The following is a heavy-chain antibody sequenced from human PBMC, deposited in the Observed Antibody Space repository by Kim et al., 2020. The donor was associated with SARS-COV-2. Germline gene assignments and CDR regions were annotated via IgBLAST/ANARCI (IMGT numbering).Heavy chain of an antibody. CDR1: GFTFSSYS. D-gene: IGHD3-22*01. CDR3: ARDRYYYDSSDPDAFDI. V-gene: IGHV3-21*01. Sequence: GGSLRLSCAASGFTFSSYSMNWVRQAPGKGLEWVSSISSSSSYIYYADSVKGRFTISRDNAKNSLYLQMNSLRAEDTAVYYCARDRYYYDSSDPDAFDIWGQGTMVTVSS. J-gene: IGHJ3*02. CDR2: ISSSSSYI.